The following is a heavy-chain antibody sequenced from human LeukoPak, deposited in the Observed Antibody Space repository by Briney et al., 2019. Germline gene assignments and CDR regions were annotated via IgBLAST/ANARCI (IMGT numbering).Heavy chain of an antibody. D-gene: IGHD3-10*01. CDR3: ARESATSGSTD. V-gene: IGHV4-39*02. J-gene: IGHJ4*02. CDR1: GGSISSSSYY. CDR2: IYYSGST. Sequence: SETLSLTCTVSGGSISSSSYYWGWIRQPPGKGLEWIGSIYYSGSTYYNPSLKSRVTISVDTSKDQFSLRLSSVTAADTAFYYCARESATSGSTDWGQGTLVTVSS.